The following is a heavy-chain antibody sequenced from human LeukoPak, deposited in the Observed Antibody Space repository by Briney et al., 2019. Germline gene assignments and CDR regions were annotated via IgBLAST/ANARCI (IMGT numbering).Heavy chain of an antibody. J-gene: IGHJ2*01. CDR3: ARNKINTVTTGWYFDL. CDR1: GFTFSDYY. D-gene: IGHD4-17*01. V-gene: IGHV3-11*01. CDR2: ISSSGSTI. Sequence: GGSLRLSCAASGFTFSDYYMSWIRQAPGKGLEWVSYISSSGSTIYYADSVKGRFTISRDNAKNSLYLQMNSLRAEDTAVYYCARNKINTVTTGWYFDLWGRGTLVSVSS.